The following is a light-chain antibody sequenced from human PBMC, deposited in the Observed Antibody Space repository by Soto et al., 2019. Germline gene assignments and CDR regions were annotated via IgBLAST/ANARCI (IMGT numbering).Light chain of an antibody. V-gene: IGKV3-20*01. CDR1: QSINNNY. J-gene: IGKJ1*01. Sequence: EIVLTQSPGTLSLSPGERATLSCRASQSINNNYLAWYQQNPGQAPRLLIYGASIRATGIPDKFSGSGSGTDFTLTISSLEPEDFAVYYCQQYGSLRWSFGQGTKVEIK. CDR3: QQYGSLRWS. CDR2: GAS.